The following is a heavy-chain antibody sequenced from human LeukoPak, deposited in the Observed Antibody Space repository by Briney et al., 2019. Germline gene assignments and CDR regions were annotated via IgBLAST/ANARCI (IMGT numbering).Heavy chain of an antibody. J-gene: IGHJ4*02. V-gene: IGHV4-59*01. CDR1: GGSISSYY. Sequence: SETLSLTCTVSGGSISSYYWSWIRQPPGKGLEWIGYIYYSGSTNYNPSLKNRVTISVDTSKNQFSLKLSSVTAADTAVYYCARSGYSAGFDYWGQGTLVTVSS. CDR2: IYYSGST. CDR3: ARSGYSAGFDY. D-gene: IGHD5-18*01.